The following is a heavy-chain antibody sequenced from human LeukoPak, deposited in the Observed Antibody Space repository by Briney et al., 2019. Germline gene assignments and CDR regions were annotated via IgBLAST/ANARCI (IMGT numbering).Heavy chain of an antibody. V-gene: IGHV3-23*01. Sequence: SGGSLRLSCATSGFTFSSYGMSWVRQAPGKGQEWVSSIVGSGGSTYYADSVKGRFTISRDNSKNTLCLHMNSLRGEDTAIYFCARGSTGWYLADYWGQGTLVTVSS. CDR1: GFTFSSYG. CDR3: ARGSTGWYLADY. J-gene: IGHJ4*02. D-gene: IGHD6-19*01. CDR2: IVGSGGST.